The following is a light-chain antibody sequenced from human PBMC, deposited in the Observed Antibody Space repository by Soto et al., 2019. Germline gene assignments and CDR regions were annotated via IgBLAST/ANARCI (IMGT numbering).Light chain of an antibody. V-gene: IGKV2-28*01. CDR2: VGS. CDR1: QSLVYSNGYDY. J-gene: IGKJ2*01. CDR3: MQALQTPYT. Sequence: EIVMTQSPLSLPVTPGEPASISCRSSQSLVYSNGYDYLDWYLQKPGQPPQLLIFVGSNRASGGPGRVRCGETSPKFKLKIQRGEAEDVGVYYCMQALQTPYTFGQGTKLEIK.